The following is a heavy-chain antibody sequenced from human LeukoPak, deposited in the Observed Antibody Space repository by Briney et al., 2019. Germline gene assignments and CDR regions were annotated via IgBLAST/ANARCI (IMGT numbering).Heavy chain of an antibody. CDR1: GFTFSDYY. Sequence: GGSLRLSCAASGFTFSDYYMSWIRQAQGKGLEWVSCMSHSGNTIYYADSVKGRFTISRDNAKNSLYLQMKSLTVEDTAVYYCARLYPMYGMDVWGQGTTVTVSS. CDR2: MSHSGNTI. CDR3: ARLYPMYGMDV. V-gene: IGHV3-11*01. J-gene: IGHJ6*02.